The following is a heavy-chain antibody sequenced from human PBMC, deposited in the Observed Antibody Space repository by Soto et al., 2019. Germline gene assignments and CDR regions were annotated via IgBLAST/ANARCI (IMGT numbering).Heavy chain of an antibody. CDR2: ILSDYNT. J-gene: IGHJ4*02. CDR3: TRRPSGYFGY. CDR1: GFTFSDYT. Sequence: EVQLLESGGGLVQPGGSLTLSCAASGFTFSDYTMSWVRQAPGKVLESISVILSDYNTYYAGSVRGRFTISRDNSKNTLYLEMNSLRAEDTAVYYCTRRPSGYFGYWGQGALVTVSS. D-gene: IGHD2-15*01. V-gene: IGHV3-23*03.